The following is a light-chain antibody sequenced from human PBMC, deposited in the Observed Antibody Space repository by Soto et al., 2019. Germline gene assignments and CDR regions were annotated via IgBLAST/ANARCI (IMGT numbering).Light chain of an antibody. Sequence: DIQMTQSPSSLSASVGDRVTITCRASQSIGFFLNWYHQKPGKAPKLLIYAASSLQSGVPSRFSGSGSGTDFTLTITSLQPEDFGTYYCLQDYTYPRSFGQGTKVEIK. J-gene: IGKJ1*01. V-gene: IGKV1-39*01. CDR2: AAS. CDR3: LQDYTYPRS. CDR1: QSIGFF.